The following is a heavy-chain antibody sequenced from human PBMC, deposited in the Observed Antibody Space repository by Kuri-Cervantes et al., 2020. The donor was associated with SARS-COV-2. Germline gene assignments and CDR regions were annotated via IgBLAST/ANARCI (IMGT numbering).Heavy chain of an antibody. CDR2: SNAGNGNT. D-gene: IGHD1-7*01. J-gene: IGHJ4*02. CDR3: ASLTGTTYGALDY. Sequence: ASVKVSCKASGYTFTSYAMHWVRQAPGQRLEWMGWSNAGNGNTKYSQEFQGRVTITRDTSAGTAYMELSSLRSEDMAVYYCASLTGTTYGALDYWGQGTLVTVSS. CDR1: GYTFTSYA. V-gene: IGHV1-3*02.